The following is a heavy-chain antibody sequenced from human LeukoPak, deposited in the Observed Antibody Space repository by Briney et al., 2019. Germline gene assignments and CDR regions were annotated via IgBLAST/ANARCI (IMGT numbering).Heavy chain of an antibody. J-gene: IGHJ3*02. CDR2: ISSYNGNT. Sequence: PSVKVSCKASGYTFTSHGISCVRQTPGQGLEWMGWISSYNGNTNYAQKLQGRVNMSTDTSTGTAYMELRSLRSDDTAVYYCARRVAVARRDAFDIWGQGTMVTVSS. CDR3: ARRVAVARRDAFDI. CDR1: GYTFTSHG. V-gene: IGHV1-18*01. D-gene: IGHD6-19*01.